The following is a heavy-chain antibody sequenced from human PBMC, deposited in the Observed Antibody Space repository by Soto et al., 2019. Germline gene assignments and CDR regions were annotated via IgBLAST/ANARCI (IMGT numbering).Heavy chain of an antibody. CDR3: ARSALPAAINNWFDP. J-gene: IGHJ5*02. CDR1: GGIFSSYG. D-gene: IGHD2-2*01. CDR2: IIPFFGTA. V-gene: IGHV1-69*06. Sequence: QVQLVQSGAEVRKPGSSVKVSCKASGGIFSSYGISWVRQAPGQGLEWMGGIIPFFGTANYAQKFQARVTITADKSTSTAYMALSSLRSEDTAVYYCARSALPAAINNWFDPWGQGTLVTVSS.